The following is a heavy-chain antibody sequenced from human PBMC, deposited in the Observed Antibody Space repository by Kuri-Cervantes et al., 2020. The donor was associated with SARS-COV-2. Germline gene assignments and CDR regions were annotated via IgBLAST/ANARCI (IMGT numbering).Heavy chain of an antibody. CDR1: GGSISNTSYY. Sequence: GSLRLSCTVSGGSISNTSYYWSWIRQSPGKGLEWIGSIYYSGSTYYNPSLKSRVTISVDTSKNQFSLKLSSVTAADTAVYYCARHSPLQSYYYYYYGMDVWGQGTTVTVSS. CDR2: IYYSGST. J-gene: IGHJ6*02. D-gene: IGHD4-11*01. CDR3: ARHSPLQSYYYYYYGMDV. V-gene: IGHV4-39*01.